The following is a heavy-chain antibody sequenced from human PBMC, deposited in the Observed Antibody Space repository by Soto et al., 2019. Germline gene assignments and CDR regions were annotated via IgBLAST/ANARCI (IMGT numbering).Heavy chain of an antibody. V-gene: IGHV4-34*01. CDR2: INHSGST. D-gene: IGHD3-16*02. Sequence: PSETLSLTCAVYGGSFSGYYWSWIRQPPGKGLEWIGEINHSGSTNYNPSLKSRVTISVDTSKNQFSLKLSSVTAADTAVYYCAREVSGITFGGVIDFYYYYYMDVWGKGTTVTVSS. CDR3: AREVSGITFGGVIDFYYYYYMDV. J-gene: IGHJ6*03. CDR1: GGSFSGYY.